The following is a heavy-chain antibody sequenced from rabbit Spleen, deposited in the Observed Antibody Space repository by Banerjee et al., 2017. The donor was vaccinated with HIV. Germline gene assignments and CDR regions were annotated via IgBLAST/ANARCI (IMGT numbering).Heavy chain of an antibody. D-gene: IGHD8-1*01. Sequence: QSLEESGGDLVKPGASLTLTCTASGFSFSISYYMCWVRQPPGQGLEWIACIAVGSGGFTYYANWAKGRFTISKTSSTTVTLQMTSLTAADTATYFCARDTGSSFSTYGMDLWGPGTLVTV. CDR1: GFSFSISYY. V-gene: IGHV1S40*01. J-gene: IGHJ6*01. CDR2: IAVGSGGFT. CDR3: ARDTGSSFSTYGMDL.